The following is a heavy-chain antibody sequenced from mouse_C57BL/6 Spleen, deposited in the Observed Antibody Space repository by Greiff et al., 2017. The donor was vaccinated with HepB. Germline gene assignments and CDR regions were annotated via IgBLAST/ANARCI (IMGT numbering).Heavy chain of an antibody. CDR2: ISSGGDYI. D-gene: IGHD3-3*01. V-gene: IGHV5-9-1*02. CDR1: GFTFSSYA. CDR3: TREGLLAWFAY. Sequence: EVNVVESGEGLVKPGGSLKLSCAASGFTFSSYAMSWVRQTPEKRLEWVAYISSGGDYIYYADTVKGRFTISRDNARNTLYLQMSSLKSEDTAMYYCTREGLLAWFAYWGQGTLVTVSA. J-gene: IGHJ3*01.